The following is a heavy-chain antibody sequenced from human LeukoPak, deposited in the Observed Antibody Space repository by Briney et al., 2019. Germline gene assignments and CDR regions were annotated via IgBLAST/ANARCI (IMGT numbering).Heavy chain of an antibody. D-gene: IGHD6-13*01. V-gene: IGHV4-38-2*02. Sequence: PSETLSLTCTVSGYSISSGYYWGWIRQPPGKGLEWIGSIYHSGSTYYNPSLKSRVTISVDTSKNQFSLKLSSVTAADTAVYYCARVGQNRSSSWTSLNWFDPWGQGTLVTVSS. CDR1: GYSISSGYY. CDR3: ARVGQNRSSSWTSLNWFDP. J-gene: IGHJ5*02. CDR2: IYHSGST.